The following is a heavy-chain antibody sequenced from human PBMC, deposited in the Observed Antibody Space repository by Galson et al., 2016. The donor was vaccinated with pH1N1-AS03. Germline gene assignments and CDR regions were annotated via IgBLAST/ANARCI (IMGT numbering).Heavy chain of an antibody. J-gene: IGHJ3*01. CDR2: IKQDGSET. CDR3: ARGKDFWSGYPGDPLDF. Sequence: SLRLSCAASGFTFSNYGMHWVRQAPGKGLDWVANIKQDGSETYSVGSVVGRFTISRDNAQNSLFLQMNSLRAEDTAVYYCARGKDFWSGYPGDPLDFWGQGTMVTVSS. V-gene: IGHV3-7*03. D-gene: IGHD3-3*01. CDR1: GFTFSNYG.